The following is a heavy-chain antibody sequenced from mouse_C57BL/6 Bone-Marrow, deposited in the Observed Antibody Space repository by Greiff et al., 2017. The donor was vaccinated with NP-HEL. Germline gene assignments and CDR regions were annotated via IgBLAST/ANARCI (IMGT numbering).Heavy chain of an antibody. D-gene: IGHD3-2*02. CDR3: ARQSSGYGSSYFDY. CDR1: GYTFTSYG. J-gene: IGHJ2*01. Sequence: VKLQESGAELARPGASVKLSCKASGYTFTSYGISWVKQRTGQGLEWIGEIYPRSGNTYYNEKFKGKATLTADKSSSTAYMELRSLTSEDSAVYFCARQSSGYGSSYFDYWGQGTTLTVSS. CDR2: IYPRSGNT. V-gene: IGHV1-81*01.